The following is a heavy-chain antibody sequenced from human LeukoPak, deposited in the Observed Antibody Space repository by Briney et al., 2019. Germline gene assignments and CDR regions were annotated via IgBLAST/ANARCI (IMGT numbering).Heavy chain of an antibody. J-gene: IGHJ4*02. D-gene: IGHD3-3*01. CDR1: GFTFSSYA. CDR2: IWYDGSNK. CDR3: ATDRGWRTSGYYLYYFEY. V-gene: IGHV3-33*08. Sequence: GGSLRLSCAASGFTFSSYAMHWVRQAPGKGLEWVAVIWYDGSNKYYADSVKGRFTISRDNSKNTLYLQMNSLRAEDTAVYYCATDRGWRTSGYYLYYFEYWGQGTLVTFSS.